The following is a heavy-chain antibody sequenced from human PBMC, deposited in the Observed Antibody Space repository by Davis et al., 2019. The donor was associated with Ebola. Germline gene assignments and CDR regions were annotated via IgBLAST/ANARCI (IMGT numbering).Heavy chain of an antibody. CDR2: ISGSGGST. D-gene: IGHD1-26*01. CDR3: AKVSLAGEGELLRTNWFDP. J-gene: IGHJ5*02. V-gene: IGHV3-23*01. CDR1: GFTFSSYS. Sequence: PGGSLRLSCAASGFTFSSYSMNWVRQAPGKGLEWVSAISGSGGSTYYADSVKGRFTISRDNSKNTLYLQMNSLRAEDTAVYYCAKVSLAGEGELLRTNWFDPWGQGTLVTVSS.